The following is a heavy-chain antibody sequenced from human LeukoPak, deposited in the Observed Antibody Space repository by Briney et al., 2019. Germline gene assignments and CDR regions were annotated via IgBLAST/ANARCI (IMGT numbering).Heavy chain of an antibody. CDR2: MNPNSGNT. V-gene: IGHV1-8*02. J-gene: IGHJ3*02. CDR3: ARRQVADSRAFDI. CDR1: GYTFTTFD. Sequence: ASVKVSCKASGYTFTTFDINWVRQATGQGLEWMGWMNPNSGNTGYAQRFQGRVTMTRNTSISTAYMELSSLRSEDTAVYYCARRQVADSRAFDIWGQGTMVTVSS. D-gene: IGHD3-3*01.